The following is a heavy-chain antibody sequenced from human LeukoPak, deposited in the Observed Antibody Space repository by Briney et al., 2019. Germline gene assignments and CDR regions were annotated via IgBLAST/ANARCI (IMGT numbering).Heavy chain of an antibody. Sequence: GGSLRLSCAASGLTFSNYWMTWVRQAPGKGLEWVADINEDGSEKYYVDSVKGRFTISRDNAKNSLFLQMDSLRSEDTAVYYCVKNSGWYRLDCWGQGTLVTVSS. J-gene: IGHJ4*02. V-gene: IGHV3-7*03. D-gene: IGHD6-13*01. CDR1: GLTFSNYW. CDR2: INEDGSEK. CDR3: VKNSGWYRLDC.